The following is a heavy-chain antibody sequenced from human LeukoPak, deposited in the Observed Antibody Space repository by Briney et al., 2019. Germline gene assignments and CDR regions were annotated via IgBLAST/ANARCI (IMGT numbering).Heavy chain of an antibody. Sequence: ASVKVSCKASGYTFTGYYMHWVRQAPGQGLEWMGWINPNSGGTNYAQKFQGRVTMTRDTSISTAYMELSRLRSDDTAVYYCARDLGRHCIGGSCYSSHTDYWGQGTLVTVSS. V-gene: IGHV1-2*02. CDR2: INPNSGGT. J-gene: IGHJ4*02. CDR3: ARDLGRHCIGGSCYSSHTDY. CDR1: GYTFTGYY. D-gene: IGHD2-15*01.